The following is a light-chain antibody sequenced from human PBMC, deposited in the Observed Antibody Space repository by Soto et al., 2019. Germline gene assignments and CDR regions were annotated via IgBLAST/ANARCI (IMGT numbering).Light chain of an antibody. Sequence: DIQMTQSPSSLSASVGDRVTITCRASRSISTYLNWYQQKPGKAPTLLIYAASTLQSGVPSRFSGSGSGTDFTLTISSLPDEDCATYYCQVSDSTWTFGQGTKVELK. V-gene: IGKV1-39*01. CDR1: RSISTY. CDR3: QVSDSTWT. CDR2: AAS. J-gene: IGKJ1*01.